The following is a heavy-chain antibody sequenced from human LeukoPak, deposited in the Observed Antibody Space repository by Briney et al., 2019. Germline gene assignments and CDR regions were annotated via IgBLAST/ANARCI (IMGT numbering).Heavy chain of an antibody. J-gene: IGHJ3*02. CDR3: TRGGRDGFDI. V-gene: IGHV3-13*01. CDR2: IATAGVT. Sequence: GGSLRLSCAASGFTFSSYDMHWVRQPTGKGLEWVSAIATAGVTFYSGSVKGRFTISRENVKNSLYLQMNSLRVGDTALYFCTRGGRDGFDIWGQGTLVTVSS. CDR1: GFTFSSYD. D-gene: IGHD2-15*01.